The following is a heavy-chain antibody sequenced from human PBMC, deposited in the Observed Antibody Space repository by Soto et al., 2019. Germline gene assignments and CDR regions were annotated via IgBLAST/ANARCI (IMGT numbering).Heavy chain of an antibody. CDR3: AAPRDEYGSGVSWFTYGMDI. Sequence: PGGSLRLSCLASGFTFSDYAMTWVRHVPGRGLEWVASLDGAGGSTYYADSVRGRFTISRDNSQNTLFLQMKRLTVDDTAIYYCAAPRDEYGSGVSWFTYGMDIWGQGTKVTVS. V-gene: IGHV3-23*01. CDR2: LDGAGGST. D-gene: IGHD3-10*01. J-gene: IGHJ6*02. CDR1: GFTFSDYA.